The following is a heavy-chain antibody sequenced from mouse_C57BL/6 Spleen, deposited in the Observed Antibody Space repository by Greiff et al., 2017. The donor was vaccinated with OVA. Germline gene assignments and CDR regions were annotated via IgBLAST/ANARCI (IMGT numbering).Heavy chain of an antibody. J-gene: IGHJ2*01. V-gene: IGHV1-59*01. D-gene: IGHD2-4*01. Sequence: VKLQQPGAELVRPGTSVKLSCKASGYTFTSYWMHWVKQRPGQGLEWIGVIDPSDSYTNYNQKFKGKATLTVDTSSSTAYMQLSSLTSEDSAVYYCARDYYDYDRKGYFDYWGQGTTLTVSS. CDR2: IDPSDSYT. CDR1: GYTFTSYW. CDR3: ARDYYDYDRKGYFDY.